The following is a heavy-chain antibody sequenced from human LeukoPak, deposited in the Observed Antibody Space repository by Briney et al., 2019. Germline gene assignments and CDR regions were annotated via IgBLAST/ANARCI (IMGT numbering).Heavy chain of an antibody. CDR3: VRKFATGD. J-gene: IGHJ4*02. V-gene: IGHV3-74*01. D-gene: IGHD1-14*01. Sequence: GRSLRLSCAASGFTFSSLLMHWVRQAQGTGLVWVSSVKSDGTATNYADSVKGRFTISRDNAKNTLYLQMNSLRVEGTAVYYCVRKFATGDWGQGTPVTVSS. CDR2: VKSDGTAT. CDR1: GFTFSSLL.